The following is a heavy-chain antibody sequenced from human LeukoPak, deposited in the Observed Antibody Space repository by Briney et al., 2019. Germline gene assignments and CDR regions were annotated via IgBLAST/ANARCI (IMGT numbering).Heavy chain of an antibody. D-gene: IGHD5-18*01. Sequence: PGGSLRLSCAASGFTFSGYWMHWVRQAPGKGLVWVSRINSDGSSTSYADSVKGRFTISRDSAKNTLYLQMNSLRAEDTAVYYCVRDGYSYGFMLAFDIWGLGTMVTVSS. CDR3: VRDGYSYGFMLAFDI. CDR1: GFTFSGYW. CDR2: INSDGSST. V-gene: IGHV3-74*01. J-gene: IGHJ3*02.